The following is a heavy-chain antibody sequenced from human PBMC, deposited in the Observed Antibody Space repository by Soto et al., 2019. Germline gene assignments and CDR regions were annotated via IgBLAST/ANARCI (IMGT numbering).Heavy chain of an antibody. V-gene: IGHV5-51*01. D-gene: IGHD2-15*01. J-gene: IGHJ3*02. Sequence: GESLKISCKGSGFTFTDYWIAWVRQMPGKGLEWMGIIYPGDSDTRYSPSFQGQVTISADKSVNTAYLQWSTLRASDTAMFYCARAQGLAASPYAFDIWGQGTMVTVSS. CDR3: ARAQGLAASPYAFDI. CDR1: GFTFTDYW. CDR2: IYPGDSDT.